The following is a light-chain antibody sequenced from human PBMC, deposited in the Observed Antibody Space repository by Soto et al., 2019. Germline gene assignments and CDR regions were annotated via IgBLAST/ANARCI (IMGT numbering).Light chain of an antibody. J-gene: IGLJ1*01. V-gene: IGLV2-23*01. CDR2: EGT. CDR1: TCFVGTYTF. Sequence: QSALTQPASVSGSAGQSITISCTGSTCFVGTYTFISWSPQPPAKPPPVLISEGTKRPSGVSNRFSGSTSGSTASLPISVLQTEDDADYYWCSYVGASIYVCGTGTKVTV. CDR3: CSYVGASIYV.